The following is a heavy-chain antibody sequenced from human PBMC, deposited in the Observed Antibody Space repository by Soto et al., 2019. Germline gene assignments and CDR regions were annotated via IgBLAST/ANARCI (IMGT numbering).Heavy chain of an antibody. D-gene: IGHD3-22*01. J-gene: IGHJ4*02. CDR2: ISNSGST. CDR1: GGSVTSDEDY. CDR3: ARGYYESSDYFVGSPIFDY. Sequence: SETLSLTCTVSGGSVTSDEDYWSWIRQSPGKGLEWIGYISNSGSTGYNPSLKTRLSMSVDRSKNQFTLRLTSVTAADTAVYYCARGYYESSDYFVGSPIFDYWGQGSLVTVSS. V-gene: IGHV4-30-4*01.